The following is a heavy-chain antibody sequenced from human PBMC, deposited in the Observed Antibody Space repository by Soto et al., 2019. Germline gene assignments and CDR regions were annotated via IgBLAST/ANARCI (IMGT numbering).Heavy chain of an antibody. CDR1: GFMFNSYA. J-gene: IGHJ2*01. CDR3: ARRTAGWYFDL. CDR2: ISSLGDST. D-gene: IGHD2-21*02. V-gene: IGHV3-64*01. Sequence: EVPLVESGGGLVQPGGFLRLSCAASGFMFNSYAMHWVRQAPGKGLEYVSAISSLGDSTFYANSVKDRFTISRDNSKNTLYLQMGSLRAEDMAVYYCARRTAGWYFDLWGRSTLVTVSS.